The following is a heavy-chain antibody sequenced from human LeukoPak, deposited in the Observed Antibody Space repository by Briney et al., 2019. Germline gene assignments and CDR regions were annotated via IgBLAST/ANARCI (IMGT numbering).Heavy chain of an antibody. Sequence: GGSLRLSFAASGFTFSSYDMHWVRQATGKGLEWVSAIGTAGDTYYPGSVKGRFTISRENAKNSLYLQMNSLRAGDTAVYYCARVQGLDFRWYFDLWGRGTLVTVSS. CDR2: IGTAGDT. J-gene: IGHJ2*01. CDR1: GFTFSSYD. V-gene: IGHV3-13*01. CDR3: ARVQGLDFRWYFDL.